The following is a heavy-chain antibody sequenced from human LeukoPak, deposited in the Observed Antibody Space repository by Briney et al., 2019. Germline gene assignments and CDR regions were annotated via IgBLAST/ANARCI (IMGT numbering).Heavy chain of an antibody. Sequence: PGGSLRLSCVASGFIFRDYYMNWIRRAPGKGLEWVSYISSSSSYIDYADSVKGRFTISRDNAKNSLHLQMKSLRAEDTAVYYCARDVRYGGKSRPVLAWDYWGQGTLVTVSS. J-gene: IGHJ4*02. D-gene: IGHD4-23*01. CDR2: ISSSSSYI. CDR1: GFIFRDYY. CDR3: ARDVRYGGKSRPVLAWDY. V-gene: IGHV3-11*05.